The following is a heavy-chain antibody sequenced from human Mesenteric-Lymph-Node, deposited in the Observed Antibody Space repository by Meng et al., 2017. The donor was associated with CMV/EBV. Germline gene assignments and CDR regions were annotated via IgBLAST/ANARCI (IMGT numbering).Heavy chain of an antibody. J-gene: IGHJ6*02. CDR3: ARDMIPYGMDV. Sequence: GESLKISCAASGFTFSTYAMNWVRQAPGKGLEWVSVITASGGSTNYADSVKGRFTISKDNSKNTLYLQMNSLRVEDTAIYYCARDMIPYGMDVWGQGTTVTVSS. V-gene: IGHV3-23*01. D-gene: IGHD3-16*01. CDR1: GFTFSTYA. CDR2: ITASGGST.